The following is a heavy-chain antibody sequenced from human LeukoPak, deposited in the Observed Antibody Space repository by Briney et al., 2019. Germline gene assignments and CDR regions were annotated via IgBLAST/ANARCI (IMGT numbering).Heavy chain of an antibody. D-gene: IGHD3-10*01. J-gene: IGHJ4*02. V-gene: IGHV3-23*01. Sequence: GGSLRLSCAASGFTFSSYAMSWVRQAPGKGLEWVSAISGSGGSTYYADSVKGRFTISRDNSKNTLYLQMNSLRDEDTAVYYCARRNYYGSGSLGRPFDYWGQGTLVTVSS. CDR2: ISGSGGST. CDR1: GFTFSSYA. CDR3: ARRNYYGSGSLGRPFDY.